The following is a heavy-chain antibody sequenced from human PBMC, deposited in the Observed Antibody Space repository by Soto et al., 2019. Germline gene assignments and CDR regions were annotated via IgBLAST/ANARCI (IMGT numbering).Heavy chain of an antibody. CDR2: ISPYNDDT. CDR3: ARGGYYDSSGSRNYHYYGLDV. Sequence: ASVKVSCKASGYTFTSYGISWVRQAPGQGLEWLGWISPYNDDTKYAQKLQGRVTMTTDTSTRTAYMNLRGLRSDDTAVYYCARGGYYDSSGSRNYHYYGLDVWGQGTTVTVSS. CDR1: GYTFTSYG. J-gene: IGHJ6*02. D-gene: IGHD3-22*01. V-gene: IGHV1-18*01.